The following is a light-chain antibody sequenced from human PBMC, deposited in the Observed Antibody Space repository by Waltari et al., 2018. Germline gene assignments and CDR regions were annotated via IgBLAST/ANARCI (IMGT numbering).Light chain of an antibody. CDR2: ASS. CDR3: QQSYNPPWT. Sequence: DIQMTQSPSSLSASVGATVTITCRASQSILKYVNWYKQKPGQAPKLLIYASSALHSGVPSRFSGSGSETYFTLTISSLQPEDFATYHCQQSYNPPWTFGQGTKVEIK. V-gene: IGKV1-39*01. CDR1: QSILKY. J-gene: IGKJ1*01.